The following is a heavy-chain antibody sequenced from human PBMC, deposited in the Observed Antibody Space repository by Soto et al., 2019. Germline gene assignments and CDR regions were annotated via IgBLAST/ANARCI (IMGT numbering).Heavy chain of an antibody. CDR3: ARSTPTPFDY. CDR1: GGSISSYY. V-gene: IGHV4-59*01. CDR2: IYYSGST. Sequence: SETLSLTCTVSGGSISSYYWSWIRQPPGKGLEWIGYIYYSGSTNYNPSHKSRVTISVDTSKNQFSLKLSSVTAADTAVYYCARSTPTPFDYWGQGTLVTVSS. J-gene: IGHJ4*02.